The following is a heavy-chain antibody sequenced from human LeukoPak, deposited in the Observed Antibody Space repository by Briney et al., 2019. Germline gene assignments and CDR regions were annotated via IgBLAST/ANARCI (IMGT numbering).Heavy chain of an antibody. CDR1: GFTFSSYW. Sequence: GGSLRLSCAASGFTFSSYWMSWVRQAPGKGREGVANIKQDGSEKYYVDSVKGRFAISRDNAKNSLYLQMNSLRAEDTAVYYCAREISSSWSDYFDYWGQGTLVTVSS. V-gene: IGHV3-7*01. J-gene: IGHJ4*02. CDR2: IKQDGSEK. CDR3: AREISSSWSDYFDY. D-gene: IGHD6-13*01.